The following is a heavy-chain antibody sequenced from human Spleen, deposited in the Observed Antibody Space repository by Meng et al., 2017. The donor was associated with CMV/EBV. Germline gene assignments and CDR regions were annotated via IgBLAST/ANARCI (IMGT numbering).Heavy chain of an antibody. J-gene: IGHJ6*02. Sequence: GGSLRLSCAASGFTFSSYSMNWVRQAPGKGLEWVTNIKQDGSEKYYVDSVKGRFTISRDNAKNSLYLQMNSLRAEDTAVYYCARDRDTIFGGMDVWGQGTTVTVSS. CDR3: ARDRDTIFGGMDV. D-gene: IGHD3-3*01. CDR1: GFTFSSYS. V-gene: IGHV3-7*01. CDR2: IKQDGSEK.